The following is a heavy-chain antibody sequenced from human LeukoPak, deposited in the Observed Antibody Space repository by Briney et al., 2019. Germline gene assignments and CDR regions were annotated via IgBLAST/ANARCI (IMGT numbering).Heavy chain of an antibody. D-gene: IGHD2-15*01. CDR1: GFTFSSYS. CDR3: ARDGYCSGGSCYLLYYYMDV. V-gene: IGHV3-21*01. Sequence: GGSLRLSCAASGFTFSSYSMNWVRQAPGKGLEWVSSISSSSSYIYYADSVKGRFTISRDNAKNSLYLQMNSLRAEDTAVYYCARDGYCSGGSCYLLYYYMDVWGKGTTVTVSS. J-gene: IGHJ6*03. CDR2: ISSSSSYI.